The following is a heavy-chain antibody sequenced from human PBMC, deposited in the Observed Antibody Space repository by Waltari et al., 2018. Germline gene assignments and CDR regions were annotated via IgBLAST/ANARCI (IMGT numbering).Heavy chain of an antibody. CDR2: IYYSGTT. Sequence: QLPLQESGPTLVKPSETLSLTCTVSGGSIRRSSYYWGWMRQSPGKGLEWIGSIYYSGTTYYNPTLESRVTISGDTSKNQFSLKLSSVTAADTAVYYCVRHWKRNGYRFDPWGQGTLVTVSS. CDR3: VRHWKRNGYRFDP. CDR1: GGSIRRSSYY. J-gene: IGHJ5*02. D-gene: IGHD5-12*01. V-gene: IGHV4-39*01.